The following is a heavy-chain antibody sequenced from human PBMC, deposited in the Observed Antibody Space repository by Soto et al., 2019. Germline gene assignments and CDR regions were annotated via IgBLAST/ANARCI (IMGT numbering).Heavy chain of an antibody. J-gene: IGHJ4*02. CDR3: AKDAMTTVTTLGYYFDY. Sequence: GGSLRLSCAASGFTFSSYAMSWVRQAPGKGLEWVSAISGSGGSTYYADSGKGRFTISRDISKNTLYLQMNSLRAEDTAVYYCAKDAMTTVTTLGYYFDYWGQGTLVTVSS. CDR2: ISGSGGST. V-gene: IGHV3-23*01. D-gene: IGHD4-17*01. CDR1: GFTFSSYA.